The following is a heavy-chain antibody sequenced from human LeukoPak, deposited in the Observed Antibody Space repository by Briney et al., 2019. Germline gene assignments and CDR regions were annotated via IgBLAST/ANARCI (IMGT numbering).Heavy chain of an antibody. J-gene: IGHJ6*02. Sequence: GGSLRLSCAASGFTFSLYTMHWVRQAPGKGLEWVSAISGSGGSTYYADSVKGRFTISRDNSKNTLYLQMNSLRAEDTAVYYCAKDGITMIHNPPKYYYYYGMDVWGQGATVTVSS. CDR2: ISGSGGST. CDR3: AKDGITMIHNPPKYYYYYGMDV. V-gene: IGHV3-23*01. D-gene: IGHD3-22*01. CDR1: GFTFSLYT.